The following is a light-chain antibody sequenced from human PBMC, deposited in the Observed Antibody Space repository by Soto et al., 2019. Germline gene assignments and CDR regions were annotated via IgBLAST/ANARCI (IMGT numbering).Light chain of an antibody. J-gene: IGKJ1*01. Sequence: EVVLTQSPGTLSLSPGERATLSCRASQSISSSYLAWYQQKPGQTPRLLIYGASSRATGIPDRFSGSGSGTDFTLTVSRLEPEDFAVYYCQQYGSSQWTFGPGTKVELK. CDR2: GAS. V-gene: IGKV3-20*01. CDR1: QSISSSY. CDR3: QQYGSSQWT.